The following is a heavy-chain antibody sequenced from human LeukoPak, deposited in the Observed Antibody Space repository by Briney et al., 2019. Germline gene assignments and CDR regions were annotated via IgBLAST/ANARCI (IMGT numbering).Heavy chain of an antibody. J-gene: IGHJ4*02. CDR1: GFTFSSYG. V-gene: IGHV3-30*18. Sequence: PGGSLRLSCAASGFTFSSYGMHWVRQAPGKGLEWVAAISYDGSNKYYADSVKGRFTISRDNSKNTLYLQMNSLRAEDTAVYYCAKVASIDSGDDYWGQGTLVTVSS. D-gene: IGHD3-3*02. CDR2: ISYDGSNK. CDR3: AKVASIDSGDDY.